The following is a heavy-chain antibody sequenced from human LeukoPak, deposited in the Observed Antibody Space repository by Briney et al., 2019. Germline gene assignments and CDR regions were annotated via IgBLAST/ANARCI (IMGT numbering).Heavy chain of an antibody. CDR2: IHASGST. Sequence: SETQSLTCTVSGGSISSYYWTWIRQPAGKGPEWIGRIHASGSTNYNPSLKSRVNMSVDTSKNQFSLKLNSVTAADTAVYYCARVTDPRYNWFDPWGQGTLVTDSS. V-gene: IGHV4-4*07. CDR3: ARVTDPRYNWFDP. J-gene: IGHJ5*02. D-gene: IGHD2-21*02. CDR1: GGSISSYY.